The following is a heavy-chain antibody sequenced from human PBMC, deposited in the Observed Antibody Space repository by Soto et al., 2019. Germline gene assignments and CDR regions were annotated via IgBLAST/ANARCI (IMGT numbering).Heavy chain of an antibody. CDR3: ASRDPGTSVDY. V-gene: IGHV4-4*02. CDR1: GGSFTSNNW. J-gene: IGHJ4*02. CDR2: IYRTGST. Sequence: QVQLQESGPGLVKPSGTLSLTCAVSGGSFTSNNWWTWVRQPPGQGLEWIGEIYRTGSTNYNPSLKGPVTISLDKPENQFALKVTSLTAADTAVYYCASRDPGTSVDYWGQGTLVTVSS. D-gene: IGHD1-7*01.